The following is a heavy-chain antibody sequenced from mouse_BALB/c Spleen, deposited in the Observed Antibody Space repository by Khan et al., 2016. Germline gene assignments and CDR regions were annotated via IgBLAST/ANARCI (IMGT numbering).Heavy chain of an antibody. CDR3: AEDYYGSNWFAS. D-gene: IGHD1-1*01. V-gene: IGHV9-3*02. CDR2: INTNTGEP. J-gene: IGHJ3*01. Sequence: QIQLVQSGPELKKPGETVKISCKASGYTFTNYGMNWVKQAPGKGLKWMGWINTNTGEPTYAEEFKGRFAFYLETSASTAYLQINNLKNEDTTTYFCAEDYYGSNWFASWGQGTLVTVSA. CDR1: GYTFTNYG.